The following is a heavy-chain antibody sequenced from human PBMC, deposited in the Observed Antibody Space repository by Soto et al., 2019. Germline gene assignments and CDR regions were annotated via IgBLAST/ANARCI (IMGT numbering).Heavy chain of an antibody. CDR3: AREEVAYYGSGSYNWFDP. CDR2: IYDSGST. CDR1: GFSISSGTYY. D-gene: IGHD3-10*01. J-gene: IGHJ5*02. V-gene: IGHV4-31*03. Sequence: SETLSLTCTVPGFSISSGTYYWNWIRQHPGKGLEWIGYIYDSGSTHYNPSLKSRVTISVDTSKNQFSLKLSSVTAADTAVYYCAREEVAYYGSGSYNWFDPWGQGTLVTVS.